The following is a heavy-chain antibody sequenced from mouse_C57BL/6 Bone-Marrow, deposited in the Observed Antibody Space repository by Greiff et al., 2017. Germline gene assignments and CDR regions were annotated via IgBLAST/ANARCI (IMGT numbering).Heavy chain of an antibody. D-gene: IGHD1-1*01. CDR1: GYTFTSYS. CDR2: IYPSDSDT. Sequence: QVQLQQSGAELVKPGASVKVSCKASGYTFTSYSMHWVKQRPGQGLEWIGRIYPSDSDTNYNEKFKGKATFTADTSSNTAYMQLSSLTTEDSALYYWAKFITPWGQGTSVTVSS. J-gene: IGHJ4*01. CDR3: AKFITP. V-gene: IGHV1-74*01.